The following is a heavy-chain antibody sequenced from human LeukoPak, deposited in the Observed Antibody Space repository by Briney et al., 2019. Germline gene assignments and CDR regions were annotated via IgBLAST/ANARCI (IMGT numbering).Heavy chain of an antibody. CDR3: AKTSDQLLYSKFDF. D-gene: IGHD2-2*02. V-gene: IGHV3-30*02. CDR2: IQYDGSYK. Sequence: PGGSLRLSCATYGFTFSFYGMHWVRQAPGKGLEWVAFIQYDGSYKFYADSVQGRFSISRDNSKNTLFLQMNSLRAEDTAVYYCAKTSDQLLYSKFDFWGQGTLVTVSS. CDR1: GFTFSFYG. J-gene: IGHJ4*02.